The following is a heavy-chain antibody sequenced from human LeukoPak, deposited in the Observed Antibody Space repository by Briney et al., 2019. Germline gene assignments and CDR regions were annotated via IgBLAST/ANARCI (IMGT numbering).Heavy chain of an antibody. CDR1: GGSISSSSYY. V-gene: IGHV4-39*07. D-gene: IGHD3-22*01. J-gene: IGHJ4*02. CDR2: IYYSGST. Sequence: PSETLSLTCTVSGGSISSSSYYWGWIRQPPGKGLEWIGSIYYSGSTYYNPSLKSRVTISVDTSKNQFSLKLSSVTAADTAVYYCARDLYYDSSGSIDYWGQGTLVTVSS. CDR3: ARDLYYDSSGSIDY.